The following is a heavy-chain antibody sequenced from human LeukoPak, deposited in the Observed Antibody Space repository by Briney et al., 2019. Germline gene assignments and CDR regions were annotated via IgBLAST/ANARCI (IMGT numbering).Heavy chain of an antibody. CDR2: IYYSGST. CDR3: ARDTTVTYTMDV. CDR1: GGSFSGYY. J-gene: IGHJ6*04. Sequence: SETLSLTCAVYGGSFSGYYWNWIRQPPGKGLEWIGSIYYSGSTYYNPSLKSRVTISVDTSKNQFSLKLSSVTAADTAVYYCARDTTVTYTMDVWGKGTTVTVSS. D-gene: IGHD4-17*01. V-gene: IGHV4-34*01.